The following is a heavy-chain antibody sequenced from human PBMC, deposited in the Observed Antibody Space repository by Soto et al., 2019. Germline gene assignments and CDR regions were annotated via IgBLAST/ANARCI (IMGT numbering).Heavy chain of an antibody. CDR2: ISYDGSNK. V-gene: IGHV3-30*18. CDR1: GFTFSSYG. Sequence: QVQLVESGGGVVQPGRSMRLSCVASGFTFSSYGMHWVRQAPDKGLEWVAVISYDGSNKYYADSVKGRFTISRDNSKNTLYLHMNSLRAEDTAVYYCAKDVVVGATTGLGDYYYYYGMDVWGQGTTVTVSS. D-gene: IGHD1-26*01. J-gene: IGHJ6*02. CDR3: AKDVVVGATTGLGDYYYYYGMDV.